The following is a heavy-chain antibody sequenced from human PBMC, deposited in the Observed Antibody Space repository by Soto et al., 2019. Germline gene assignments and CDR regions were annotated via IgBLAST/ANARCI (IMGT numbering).Heavy chain of an antibody. CDR1: GGSISSGGYY. J-gene: IGHJ5*02. CDR2: IYYSGST. CDR3: AREVHGSGSYVRWFDP. V-gene: IGHV4-31*03. D-gene: IGHD3-10*01. Sequence: QVQLQESGPGLVKPSQTLSLTCTVSGGSISSGGYYWSWIRQHPGKGLEWIGYIYYSGSTYYNPSLKSRVTISVATSKNQFSLKLSSVTAADTAVYYCAREVHGSGSYVRWFDPWGQGTLVTVSS.